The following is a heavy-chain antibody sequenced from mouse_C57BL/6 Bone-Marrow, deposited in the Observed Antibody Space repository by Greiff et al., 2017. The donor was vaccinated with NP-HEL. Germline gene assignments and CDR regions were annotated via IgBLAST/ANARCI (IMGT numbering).Heavy chain of an antibody. J-gene: IGHJ3*01. D-gene: IGHD1-2*01. CDR3: ARSITTAVGGFAY. CDR1: GFTFTDYY. CDR2: IRNKANGYTT. V-gene: IGHV7-3*01. Sequence: EVKVVESGGGLVQPGGSLSLSCAASGFTFTDYYMSWVRQPPGKALEWLGFIRNKANGYTTEYSASVKGRFTISRYNSQSILYLQMNALRAEDSATYYCARSITTAVGGFAYWGQGTLVTVSA.